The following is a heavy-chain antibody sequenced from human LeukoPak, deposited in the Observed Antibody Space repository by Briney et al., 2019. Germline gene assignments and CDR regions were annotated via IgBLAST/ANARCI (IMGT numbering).Heavy chain of an antibody. CDR1: GFTFSSHW. D-gene: IGHD1-26*01. CDR2: INQDGSVK. J-gene: IGHJ3*02. Sequence: GGSLRLSCAASGFTFSSHWMSWIRQAPGKGLEWVANINQDGSVKYYVDSVKGRFTISRDNAKNSLYLQINSLRAEDSAVYYCVREGDYTWSFLIWGQGTMVTVSS. V-gene: IGHV3-7*01. CDR3: VREGDYTWSFLI.